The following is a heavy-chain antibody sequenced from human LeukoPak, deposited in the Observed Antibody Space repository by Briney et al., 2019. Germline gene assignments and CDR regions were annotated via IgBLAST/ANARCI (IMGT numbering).Heavy chain of an antibody. CDR1: GGSISSYY. Sequence: SETLSLNCPVSGGSISSYYWSWIRQPPGKGLEWIGYTYYSGSNNYNPSLKSRVTISVDTSKNQFSLKLSSVTAADTAVYYCARQGYDFWSGYSDYGGQGTLVTVSS. D-gene: IGHD3-3*01. CDR3: ARQGYDFWSGYSDY. CDR2: TYYSGSN. V-gene: IGHV4-59*08. J-gene: IGHJ4*02.